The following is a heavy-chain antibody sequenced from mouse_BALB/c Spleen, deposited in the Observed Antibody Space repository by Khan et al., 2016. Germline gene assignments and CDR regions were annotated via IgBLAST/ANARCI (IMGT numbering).Heavy chain of an antibody. CDR1: GFTFSSYA. CDR3: ASKVYYFDY. V-gene: IGHV5-6-5*01. Sequence: EVELVESGGGLVKPGGSLKLSCAASGFTFSSYAMYWVRQTPEKGLEWVASISSGGSSFYPDILKNRFTISRDNARNSMYLHMRSLRAEDTAMYYCASKVYYFDYWGQGTTLTVSS. CDR2: ISSGGSS. J-gene: IGHJ2*01.